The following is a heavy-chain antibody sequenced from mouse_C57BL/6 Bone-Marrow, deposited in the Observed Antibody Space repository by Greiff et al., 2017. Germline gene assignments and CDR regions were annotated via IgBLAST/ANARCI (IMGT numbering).Heavy chain of an antibody. CDR2: IDPENGDT. V-gene: IGHV14-4*01. Sequence: DVQLQESGAELVRPGASVKLSCTASGFNIKDDYMHWVKQRPEQGLEWIGWIDPENGDTEYASKFQGRATITEDTSANTAYLQLSSLTSEDTAVYYGTTYGYDGPCWYFDVWGTGTTVTVSS. J-gene: IGHJ1*03. D-gene: IGHD2-2*01. CDR1: GFNIKDDY. CDR3: TTYGYDGPCWYFDV.